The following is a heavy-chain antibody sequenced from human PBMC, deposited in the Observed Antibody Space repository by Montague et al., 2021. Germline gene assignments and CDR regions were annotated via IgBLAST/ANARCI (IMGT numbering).Heavy chain of an antibody. CDR3: ARREGTMVRGVRGYMDV. D-gene: IGHD3-10*01. J-gene: IGHJ6*03. V-gene: IGHV4-34*01. CDR1: GGSFSGYY. CDR2: INHSGST. Sequence: SETLSLTCAVYGGSFSGYYWSWIRQPPGKGLEWIGEINHSGSTNYNPSLKSRVTISVDTSKNQFSLKLSSVTAADTAVYYCARREGTMVRGVRGYMDVWGKGTLVTVSS.